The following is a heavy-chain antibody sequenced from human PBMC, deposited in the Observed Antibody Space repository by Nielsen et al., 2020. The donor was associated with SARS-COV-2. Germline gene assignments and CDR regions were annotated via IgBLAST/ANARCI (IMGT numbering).Heavy chain of an antibody. CDR2: IYPGDSDT. J-gene: IGHJ6*02. Sequence: ESLKISCKGSGYSFTSYWIGWVRQMPGKGLEWMGIIYPGDSDTRYSPSFQGQVTISADKSISTAYLQWSSLKASDTAMYYCARSPTVTTRYYYYGMDVWGQGTTVTVSS. CDR3: ARSPTVTTRYYYYGMDV. V-gene: IGHV5-51*01. CDR1: GYSFTSYW. D-gene: IGHD4-17*01.